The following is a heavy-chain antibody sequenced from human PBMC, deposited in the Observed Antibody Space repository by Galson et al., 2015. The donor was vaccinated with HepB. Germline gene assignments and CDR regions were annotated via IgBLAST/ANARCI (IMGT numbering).Heavy chain of an antibody. D-gene: IGHD5/OR15-5a*01. J-gene: IGHJ5*02. CDR3: AKSLYDFKWFDP. V-gene: IGHV3-23*01. CDR1: EFTFSSYA. Sequence: SLRLSCAASEFTFSSYAMSWVRQAPGKGLEWVSAISGSGGSTYYADSVKGRFTISRDNSKNTLYLQMNSLRAEDTAVYYCAKSLYDFKWFDPWGQGTLATVSS. CDR2: ISGSGGST.